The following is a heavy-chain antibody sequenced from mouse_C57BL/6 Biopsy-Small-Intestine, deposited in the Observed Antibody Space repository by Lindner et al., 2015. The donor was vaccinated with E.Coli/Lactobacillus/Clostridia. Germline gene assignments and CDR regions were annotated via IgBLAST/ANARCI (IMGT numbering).Heavy chain of an antibody. J-gene: IGHJ3*01. V-gene: IGHV1-81*01. CDR3: ARDNGYDGAFDI. CDR1: GYTFTSYG. Sequence: SVKVSCKASGYTFTSYGISWVRQAPGQGLEWMGWVNPNNGNTNYAQKLQGRVTMTTDTSTSTAYMELRSLRSDDTAVYYCARDNGYDGAFDIWGQGTMVTVSS. D-gene: IGHD2-3*01. CDR2: VNPNNGNT.